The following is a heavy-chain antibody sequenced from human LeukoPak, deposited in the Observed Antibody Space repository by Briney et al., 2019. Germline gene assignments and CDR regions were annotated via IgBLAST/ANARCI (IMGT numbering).Heavy chain of an antibody. CDR2: MSYDGSKK. J-gene: IGHJ4*02. CDR3: ARDPGSVFEVVNYHFDY. CDR1: GFTFSSYA. Sequence: GGSLRLSCVASGFTFSSYAIHWVRQTPGKGLEWVAVMSYDGSKKYYADPVKGRLTLSRDTSKNTLVLQMNSLRAEDTAVYYCARDPGSVFEVVNYHFDYWGQGTLVTVSS. V-gene: IGHV3-30*01. D-gene: IGHD2-21*01.